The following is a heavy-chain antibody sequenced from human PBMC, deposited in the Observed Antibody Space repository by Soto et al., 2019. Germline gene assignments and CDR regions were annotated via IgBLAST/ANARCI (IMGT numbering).Heavy chain of an antibody. CDR1: GFTFSSYG. V-gene: IGHV3-30*18. Sequence: GGSLRLSCAASGFTFSSYGMHWVRQAPGKGLEWVAVISYDGSNKYYADSVKGRFTISRDNSKNTLYLQMNSLRAEDTAVYYCAKEVGVAATYFDYWGQGTLVTVSS. D-gene: IGHD2-15*01. CDR2: ISYDGSNK. CDR3: AKEVGVAATYFDY. J-gene: IGHJ4*02.